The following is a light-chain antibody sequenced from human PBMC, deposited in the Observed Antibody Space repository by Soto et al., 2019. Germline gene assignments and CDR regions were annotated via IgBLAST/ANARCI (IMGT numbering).Light chain of an antibody. J-gene: IGKJ1*01. CDR1: QSISSY. V-gene: IGKV1-39*01. Sequence: NQMTQSPSSPFASVRDRITITCRASQSISSYLNWYQQKPGKAPKLLIYAASSLQSGVPSRFSGSGSGTDFTLTISSLQPEDFATYYCQQSYSTPVTFGQGTKVDIK. CDR3: QQSYSTPVT. CDR2: AAS.